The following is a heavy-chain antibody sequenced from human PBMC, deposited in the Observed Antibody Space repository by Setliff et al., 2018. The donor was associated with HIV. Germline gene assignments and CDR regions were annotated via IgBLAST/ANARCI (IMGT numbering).Heavy chain of an antibody. Sequence: SETLSLTCTVSGDSISNYYWSWVRQPPGKGLEWIGYIYATGSTNYNPSLKSRVTISVDTSKNQFSLKLSSVTAADTAVYYCARHANYDFWSGYWGYYFDYWGQGTLVTVSS. V-gene: IGHV4-4*09. J-gene: IGHJ4*02. CDR1: GDSISNYY. CDR3: ARHANYDFWSGYWGYYFDY. D-gene: IGHD3-3*01. CDR2: IYATGST.